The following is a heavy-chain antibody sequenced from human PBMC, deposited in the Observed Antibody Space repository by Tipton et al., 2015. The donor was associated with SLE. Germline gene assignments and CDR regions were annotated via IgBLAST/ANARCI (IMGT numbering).Heavy chain of an antibody. V-gene: IGHV4-39*07. Sequence: TLSLTCTVSGGSISSSSYYWGWIRQPPGKGLEWIGSIYYSGSTYYNPSLKSRVTISVDTSKNQFSLKLSPVTAADTAVYYCARDNFWNRGYYFGGGEDYYYYYMDVGGKGTTVTVSS. J-gene: IGHJ6*03. D-gene: IGHD3-3*01. CDR2: IYYSGST. CDR1: GGSISSSSYY. CDR3: ARDNFWNRGYYFGGGEDYYYYYMDV.